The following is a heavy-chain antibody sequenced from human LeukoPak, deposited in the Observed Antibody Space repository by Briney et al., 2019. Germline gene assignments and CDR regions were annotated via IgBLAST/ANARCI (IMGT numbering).Heavy chain of an antibody. D-gene: IGHD3-22*01. CDR1: GFSFSDHG. J-gene: IGHJ4*02. V-gene: IGHV3-23*01. CDR2: ISSSAGGEIT. CDR3: AKDAIPYDGSSHIYYFDS. Sequence: PGGSLRLSCAASGFSFSDHGMAWVRQAPGKGLEWLSVISSSAGGEITHYAESVKGRLTISRDNSKNTLYLEMHRLRAEDTALYYCAKDAIPYDGSSHIYYFDSWGQGTLVAVSS.